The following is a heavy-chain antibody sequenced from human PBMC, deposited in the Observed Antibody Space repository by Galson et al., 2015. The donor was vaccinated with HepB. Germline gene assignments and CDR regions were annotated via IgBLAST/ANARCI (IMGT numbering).Heavy chain of an antibody. CDR1: GFTFSSYS. CDR2: ISSSSSYI. D-gene: IGHD3-10*01. J-gene: IGHJ4*02. CDR3: GGITMVRGVHAADY. V-gene: IGHV3-21*01. Sequence: SLRLSCAASGFTFSSYSMNWVRQAPGKGLEWVSSISSSSSYIYYADSVKGRFTISRDNAKNSLYLQMNSLRAEDTAVYYCGGITMVRGVHAADYWGQGTLVTVSS.